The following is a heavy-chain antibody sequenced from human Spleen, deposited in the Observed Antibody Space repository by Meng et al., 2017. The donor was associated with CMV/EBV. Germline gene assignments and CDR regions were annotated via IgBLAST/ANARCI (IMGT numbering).Heavy chain of an antibody. CDR2: TFHIGRT. CDR3: AREMEDWNDPYGMDV. J-gene: IGHJ6*02. D-gene: IGHD1-1*01. Sequence: SETLSLTCGVSGGSISSSNWWSWVRQPPGKGLEWIGDTFHIGRTNYNPSLKSRVTISVDRSKNRFSLKLNSVTAADTAVYYCAREMEDWNDPYGMDVWGQGTTVTVSS. CDR1: GGSISSSNW. V-gene: IGHV4-4*02.